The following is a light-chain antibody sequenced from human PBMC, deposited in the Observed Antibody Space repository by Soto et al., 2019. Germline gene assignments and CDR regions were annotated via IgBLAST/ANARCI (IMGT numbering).Light chain of an antibody. CDR2: EVS. V-gene: IGLV2-14*01. CDR3: QLYDINVRGWV. J-gene: IGLJ3*02. CDR1: SSDVGGYNY. Sequence: QSALTQPASVSGSPGQSITISCTGTSSDVGGYNYVSWYQQHPGKAPKLMIYEVSNRPSGVSNRFSGSKSGNTASLTISGLQAEDEADYYCQLYDINVRGWVFGGGTQLTVL.